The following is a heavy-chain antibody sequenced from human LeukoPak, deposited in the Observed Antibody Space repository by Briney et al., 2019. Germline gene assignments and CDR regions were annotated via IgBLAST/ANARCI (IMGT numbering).Heavy chain of an antibody. D-gene: IGHD1-26*01. CDR1: GFNFPSNW. Sequence: GEPLKISCEGSGFNFPSNWIAWVRQMPGKGLEWMGIIYPGDSDTRYSPSFQGQVTISADKSISTAYLQWSSLKASDTAMYYCASSLVGATTRSAFDIWGQGTMVTVSS. CDR3: ASSLVGATTRSAFDI. V-gene: IGHV5-51*01. J-gene: IGHJ3*02. CDR2: IYPGDSDT.